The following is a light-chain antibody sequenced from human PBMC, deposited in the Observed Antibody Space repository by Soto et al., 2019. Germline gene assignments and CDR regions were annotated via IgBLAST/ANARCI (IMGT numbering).Light chain of an antibody. Sequence: EIVLTQSPGTLSLSPGERATLSCRASQSVSRSYLAWYQQKPGQAPRLLIYGASSRATGIPDRFSGSGSGTDFTLTISRLEPEDFAVYYCQQYGSSPRYTFAQGTKVEIK. V-gene: IGKV3-20*01. CDR1: QSVSRSY. CDR3: QQYGSSPRYT. J-gene: IGKJ2*01. CDR2: GAS.